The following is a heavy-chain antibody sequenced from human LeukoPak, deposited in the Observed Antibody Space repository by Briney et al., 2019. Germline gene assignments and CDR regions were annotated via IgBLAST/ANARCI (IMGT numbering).Heavy chain of an antibody. Sequence: QPGRSLRLSCAASGFTFSSYGMHWVRQAPGKGLEWVAVISYDGSNKYYADSVKGRFTISRDNSKNTLYLQMNSLRAEDTAVYYCARGAADYWGQGTLVTVSS. J-gene: IGHJ4*02. CDR1: GFTFSSYG. D-gene: IGHD6-25*01. CDR3: ARGAADY. CDR2: ISYDGSNK. V-gene: IGHV3-30*03.